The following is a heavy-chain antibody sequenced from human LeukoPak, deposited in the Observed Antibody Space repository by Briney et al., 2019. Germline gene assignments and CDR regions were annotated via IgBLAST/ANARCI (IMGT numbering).Heavy chain of an antibody. V-gene: IGHV4-4*02. D-gene: IGHD2-15*01. CDR1: GGSISSSNW. CDR2: IHHSGST. Sequence: SETLSLTCAVSGGSISSSNWWSWVRQPPGKGLEWIGEIHHSGSTNYNPSLKSRVTISVDKSKNQFSLKLSSVTAAVTAVYYCARGVVHTARYYYYGMDVWGQGTTVTVSS. CDR3: ARGVVHTARYYYYGMDV. J-gene: IGHJ6*02.